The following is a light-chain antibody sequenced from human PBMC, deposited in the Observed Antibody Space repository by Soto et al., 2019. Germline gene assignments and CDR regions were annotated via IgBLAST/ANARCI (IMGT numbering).Light chain of an antibody. CDR3: QQYGTYLWT. CDR1: QNISVY. V-gene: IGKV3-11*01. J-gene: IGKJ1*01. CDR2: AAS. Sequence: EIVLTQSPATLSLSPGERATLSCRASQNISVYLAWYRQKPGQAPRLLIYAASNRATGIPARFSGSGSGTEFTLTISSLQPDDFATYYCQQYGTYLWTFGQGTKVDIK.